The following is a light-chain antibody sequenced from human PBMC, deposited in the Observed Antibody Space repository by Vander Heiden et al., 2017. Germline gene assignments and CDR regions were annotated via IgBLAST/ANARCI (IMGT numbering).Light chain of an antibody. CDR1: RSVSSK. Sequence: EIVLTQSPATLSVSPGERAILSCRASRSVSSKLAWYQQKPGQAPRLLIYDASTRATTVPARFSGSGSGTEFTLSISSLQSEDSAVYYCQQFNGWPPRFTFGQGTKVEIK. V-gene: IGKV3-15*01. CDR3: QQFNGWPPRFT. CDR2: DAS. J-gene: IGKJ2*01.